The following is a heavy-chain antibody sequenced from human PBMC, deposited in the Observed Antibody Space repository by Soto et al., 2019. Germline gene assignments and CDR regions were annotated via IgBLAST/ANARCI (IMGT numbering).Heavy chain of an antibody. J-gene: IGHJ4*02. CDR3: ARDSSSLVGSSWYLDY. CDR2: ISAYNGNT. Sequence: ASVKVSCKASGYTFTSYGISWVRQAPGQGLEWMGWISAYNGNTNYAQKLQGRVTMTTDTSTSTAYMELRSLRSDDTAVYYCARDSSSLVGSSWYLDYWGQGTLVTVSS. V-gene: IGHV1-18*01. CDR1: GYTFTSYG. D-gene: IGHD6-13*01.